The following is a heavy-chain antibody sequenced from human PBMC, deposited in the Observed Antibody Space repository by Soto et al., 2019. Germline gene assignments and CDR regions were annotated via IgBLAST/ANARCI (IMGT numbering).Heavy chain of an antibody. CDR1: GYTFTSYG. Sequence: ASVKVSCKASGYTFTSYGIRWVRQAPGQGLEWMGIINPSGGSTSYAQKFQGRVTMTRDTSTSTVYMELSSLRSEDTAVYYCARGPATAMVPAPFDYWGQRTLVTVSS. D-gene: IGHD5-18*01. CDR2: INPSGGST. V-gene: IGHV1-46*01. J-gene: IGHJ4*02. CDR3: ARGPATAMVPAPFDY.